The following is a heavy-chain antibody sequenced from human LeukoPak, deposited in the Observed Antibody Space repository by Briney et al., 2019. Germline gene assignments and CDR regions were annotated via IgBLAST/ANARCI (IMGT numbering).Heavy chain of an antibody. CDR2: IYTSGST. CDR1: GGSISSYY. Sequence: SATLSLTCAVSGGSISSYYWSWIRPPPGKGLEWIGYIYTSGSTNYNPSLKSRVTISVDTSKNQFSLKLSSVTAADTAVYYCARHPRGAAAGIGWFDPWGQGTLVTVSS. J-gene: IGHJ5*02. D-gene: IGHD6-13*01. V-gene: IGHV4-4*09. CDR3: ARHPRGAAAGIGWFDP.